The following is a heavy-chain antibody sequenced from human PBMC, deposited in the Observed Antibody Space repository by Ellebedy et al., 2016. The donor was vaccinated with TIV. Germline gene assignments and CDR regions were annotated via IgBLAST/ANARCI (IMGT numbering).Heavy chain of an antibody. V-gene: IGHV1-18*01. D-gene: IGHD6-19*01. J-gene: IGHJ4*02. Sequence: AASVKVSCKASGYTFSNHGHTWVLQAPGQGLEWLGSISAYSGNTNYAQKFQARFTMTTDTPASTTYMELRSLRSEDTAVYDGARLTAVAGHIDYWGQGTLVTVSP. CDR3: ARLTAVAGHIDY. CDR2: ISAYSGNT. CDR1: GYTFSNHG.